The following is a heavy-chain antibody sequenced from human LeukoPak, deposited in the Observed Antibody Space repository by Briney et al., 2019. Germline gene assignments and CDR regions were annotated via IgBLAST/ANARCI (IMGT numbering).Heavy chain of an antibody. CDR2: INPNSGGT. CDR1: GYTFTGYY. D-gene: IGHD5-18*01. CDR3: ARDPGGYSYGASYYYYMDV. Sequence: ASVKVSCKASGYTFTGYYMHWVRQAPGQGLEWMGWINPNSGGTNYAQKFQGRVAMTRDTSISTAYMELSRLRSDDTAVYYCARDPGGYSYGASYYYYMDVWGKGTTVTISS. V-gene: IGHV1-2*02. J-gene: IGHJ6*03.